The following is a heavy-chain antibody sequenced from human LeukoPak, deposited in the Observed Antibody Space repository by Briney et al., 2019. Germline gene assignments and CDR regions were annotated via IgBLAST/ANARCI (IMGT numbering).Heavy chain of an antibody. J-gene: IGHJ4*02. CDR1: GYSFTSYW. CDR2: IYPGDSDT. CDR3: ARHGRGPTTVVTPDY. Sequence: GESLKISCKGSGYSFTSYWIGWVRQMPGEGLEWMGIIYPGDSDTRYSPSFQGQVTISADKSISTAYLQWSSLKASDTAMYYCARHGRGPTTVVTPDYWGQGTLVTVSS. D-gene: IGHD4-23*01. V-gene: IGHV5-51*01.